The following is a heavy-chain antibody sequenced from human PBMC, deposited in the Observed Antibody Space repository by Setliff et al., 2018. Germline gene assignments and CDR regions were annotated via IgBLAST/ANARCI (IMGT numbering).Heavy chain of an antibody. CDR3: ARTCSGSGCYAGLES. V-gene: IGHV3-33*08. CDR1: GFTFSTYR. CDR2: IWDDGVKK. D-gene: IGHD2-15*01. Sequence: GGSLRLSCAASGFTFSTYRMHWVRQAPGKGLEWVAVIWDDGVKKYHADSVKGRFTISRDNSKNLLFLQMNSLRAEDTATYYCARTCSGSGCYAGLESWGQGTPVTVSS. J-gene: IGHJ4*02.